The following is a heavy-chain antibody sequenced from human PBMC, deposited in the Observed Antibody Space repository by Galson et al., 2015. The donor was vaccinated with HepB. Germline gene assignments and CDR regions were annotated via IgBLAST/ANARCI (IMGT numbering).Heavy chain of an antibody. D-gene: IGHD2-15*01. CDR2: INPNSGGT. V-gene: IGHV1-2*02. CDR1: GYTFTGYL. CDR3: APGYCRSGSCTLLDY. J-gene: IGHJ4*02. Sequence: SVKVSCKASGYTFTGYLMHWVRQAPGQGLEWMGWINPNSGGTNYAQKFQGRVSMTRDTSTSTAYMELSSLTSDDTAMYFCAPGYCRSGSCTLLDYWGQGSLVTVSS.